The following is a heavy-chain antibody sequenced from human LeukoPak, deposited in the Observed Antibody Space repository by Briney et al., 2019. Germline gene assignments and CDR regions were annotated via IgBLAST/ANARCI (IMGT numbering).Heavy chain of an antibody. CDR1: GGSISSYY. Sequence: PSETLSLTCTVSGGSISSYYWSWIRQPPGKGLEWIGEINHSGSTNYNPSLKSRVTISVDTSKNQFSLKLSSVTAADTAVYYCARAYRARYCSGGSCYGGTPDYWGQGTLVTVSS. D-gene: IGHD2-15*01. CDR3: ARAYRARYCSGGSCYGGTPDY. CDR2: INHSGST. V-gene: IGHV4-34*01. J-gene: IGHJ4*02.